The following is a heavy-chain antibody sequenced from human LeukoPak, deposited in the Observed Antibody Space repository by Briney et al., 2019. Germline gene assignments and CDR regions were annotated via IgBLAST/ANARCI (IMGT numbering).Heavy chain of an antibody. CDR1: GYTFTSYD. Sequence: ASVTVSCKASGYTFTSYDINWVRQAPGQGLEWMGWMNPKTGNTGYTQKFQGRVTITRDTSISTAYMELISLRSEDTAVYYCARGLFWFGDLKTHWFDPWGQGTQVTVSS. CDR3: ARGLFWFGDLKTHWFDP. V-gene: IGHV1-8*01. CDR2: MNPKTGNT. D-gene: IGHD3-10*01. J-gene: IGHJ5*02.